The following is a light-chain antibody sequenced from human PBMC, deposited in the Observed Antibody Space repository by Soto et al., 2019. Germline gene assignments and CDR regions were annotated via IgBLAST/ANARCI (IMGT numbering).Light chain of an antibody. CDR2: AAS. V-gene: IGKV1-39*01. CDR3: QQSYSTTWT. Sequence: QMTQSPSSLSASVGDRVTITCLASQGISTYLNWYLQKPGKAPKLLIYAASSLQSGVPSRFSGSGSETDFTLTISSLQPEDFATYSCQQSYSTTWTFGQATHWRL. J-gene: IGKJ5*01. CDR1: QGISTY.